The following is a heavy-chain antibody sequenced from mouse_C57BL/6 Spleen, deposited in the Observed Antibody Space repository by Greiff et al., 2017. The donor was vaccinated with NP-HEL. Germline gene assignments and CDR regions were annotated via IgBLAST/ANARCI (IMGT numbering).Heavy chain of an antibody. D-gene: IGHD2-4*01. CDR2: IHPNSGSS. J-gene: IGHJ3*01. V-gene: IGHV1-64*01. Sequence: VQLQQPGAELVKPGASVKLSCKASGYTFTSYWMHWVKQRPGQGLEWIGMIHPNSGSSNYNEKFKSKATLTVDKSSSTAYMQLSSLTSEDSAVYYCACYDYVWFAYWGQGTLVTVSA. CDR1: GYTFTSYW. CDR3: ACYDYVWFAY.